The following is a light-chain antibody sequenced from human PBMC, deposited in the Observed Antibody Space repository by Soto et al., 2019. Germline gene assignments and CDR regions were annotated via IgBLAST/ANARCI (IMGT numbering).Light chain of an antibody. V-gene: IGKV3-20*01. CDR2: GAS. Sequence: EIVLTQSPGTLSLSPGERATLSCRASQSVSSSYLAWYQQKPDQAPRLLIYGASSRATGIPERFSGSGSGTDFTLTISRLEPEDFAVYYCQQYGSSLWTFGQGTKVEIK. CDR1: QSVSSSY. CDR3: QQYGSSLWT. J-gene: IGKJ1*01.